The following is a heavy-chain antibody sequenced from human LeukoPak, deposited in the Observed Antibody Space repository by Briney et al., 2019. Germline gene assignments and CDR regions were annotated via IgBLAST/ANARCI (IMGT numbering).Heavy chain of an antibody. J-gene: IGHJ4*02. D-gene: IGHD2-8*01. CDR1: GFALSSHW. CDR3: ARNNGMDV. Sequence: GGSLRLSCAASGFALSSHWMTWVRQVPGRGPEWVANVNRDGSETYYLDSVKGRFTISKDNAKNSLYLQMNSLRAEDTALYHCARNNGMDVWGQGTLVTVSS. V-gene: IGHV3-7*03. CDR2: VNRDGSET.